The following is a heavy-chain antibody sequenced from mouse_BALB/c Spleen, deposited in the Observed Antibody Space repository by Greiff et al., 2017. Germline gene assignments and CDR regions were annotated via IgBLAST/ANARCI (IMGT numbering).Heavy chain of an antibody. Sequence: VQLKESGPGLVKPSQSLSLTCTVTGYSITSDYAWNWIRQFPGNKLEWMGYISYSGSTSYNPSLKSRISITRDTSKNQFFLQLNSVTTEDTATYYCAREYGNYWFAYWGQGTLVTVSA. D-gene: IGHD2-10*02. CDR2: ISYSGST. J-gene: IGHJ3*01. CDR3: AREYGNYWFAY. CDR1: GYSITSDYA. V-gene: IGHV3-2*02.